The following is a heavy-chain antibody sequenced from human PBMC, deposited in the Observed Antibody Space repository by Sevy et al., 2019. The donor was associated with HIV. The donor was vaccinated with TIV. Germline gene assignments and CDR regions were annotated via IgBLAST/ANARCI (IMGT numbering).Heavy chain of an antibody. V-gene: IGHV3-30*18. D-gene: IGHD3-10*01. CDR1: GFTFSSYG. CDR2: ISYDGSNK. Sequence: GGSLRLSCAASGFTFSSYGMHWVRQAPGKGLEWVAVISYDGSNKYYADSVKGRFTISRDNSKNTLYLQMNSLRAEETAVYYCAKSIGHYGSGSYYDLNYWGQGTLVTVSS. J-gene: IGHJ4*02. CDR3: AKSIGHYGSGSYYDLNY.